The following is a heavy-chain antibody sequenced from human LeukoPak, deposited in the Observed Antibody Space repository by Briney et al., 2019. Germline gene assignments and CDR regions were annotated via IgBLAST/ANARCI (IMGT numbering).Heavy chain of an antibody. Sequence: GGSLRLSCAASGFTFSSYAMSWVRQAPGKGLEWVSAISGSGGSTYYADSVKGRFTISRDNSKNTLYLQMNSLRAEDTAVYYCAKGMTYGDYAPPRPYNWFDPWGQGTLVTVSS. V-gene: IGHV3-23*01. J-gene: IGHJ5*02. D-gene: IGHD4-17*01. CDR3: AKGMTYGDYAPPRPYNWFDP. CDR1: GFTFSSYA. CDR2: ISGSGGST.